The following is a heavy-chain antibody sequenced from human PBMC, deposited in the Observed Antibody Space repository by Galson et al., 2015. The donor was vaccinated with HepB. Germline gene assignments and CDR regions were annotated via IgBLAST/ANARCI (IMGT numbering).Heavy chain of an antibody. Sequence: SLRLSCAASGFTFSSYGMHWVRQAPGKGLEWVAVIWYDGSNKYYADSVKGRFTISRDNSKNTLYLQMNSLRAEDTAVYYCARDEGYSSGCLTLFGGQGTLVTVSS. CDR2: IWYDGSNK. CDR1: GFTFSSYG. V-gene: IGHV3-33*01. CDR3: ARDEGYSSGCLTLF. D-gene: IGHD6-19*01. J-gene: IGHJ4*02.